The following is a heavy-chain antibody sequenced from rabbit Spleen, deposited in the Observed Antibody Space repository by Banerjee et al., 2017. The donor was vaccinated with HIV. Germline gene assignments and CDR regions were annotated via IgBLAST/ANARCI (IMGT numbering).Heavy chain of an antibody. CDR1: GVSFTSNYY. J-gene: IGHJ4*01. CDR3: ARDGAGGSYFAL. D-gene: IGHD8-1*01. Sequence: QSLEESGGDLVKPGASLTLTCTASGVSFTSNYYMCWVRQAPGKGLEWIGCIYGGSSGTTYYASWAKGRFTFSKTSSTTVTLQMTSLTAADTATYFCARDGAGGSYFALWGQGTLVTVS. CDR2: IYGGSSGTT. V-gene: IGHV1S40*01.